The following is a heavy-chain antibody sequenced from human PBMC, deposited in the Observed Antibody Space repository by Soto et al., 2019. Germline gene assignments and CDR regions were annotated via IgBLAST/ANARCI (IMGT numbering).Heavy chain of an antibody. V-gene: IGHV4-31*03. CDR2: IYYSGST. CDR3: ARRGVRGVRIDY. D-gene: IGHD3-10*01. CDR1: GGSISSGGYY. J-gene: IGHJ4*02. Sequence: QVQLQESGPGLVKPSQTLSLTCTVSGGSISSGGYYWSWIRQHPGKGLEWIGYIYYSGSTYYNPSLKSRVXVSVXXXXXXXXXXXSSVTAADTAVYYCARRGVRGVRIDYWGQGTLVTVSS.